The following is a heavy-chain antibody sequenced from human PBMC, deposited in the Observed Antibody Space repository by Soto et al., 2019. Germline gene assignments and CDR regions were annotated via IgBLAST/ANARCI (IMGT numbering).Heavy chain of an antibody. CDR1: GGFFSGFY. Sequence: PSETLSLTCAVYGGFFSGFYWSWIRQPPGKGLEWIGEVSHSGSTNYNPSLKSRVTISADTSKNQFFLKLTSVTAADTAVYYCARARFYSDSSGYYSTFDYWGQGTVVTVSS. D-gene: IGHD3-22*01. CDR2: VSHSGST. V-gene: IGHV4-34*01. J-gene: IGHJ4*02. CDR3: ARARFYSDSSGYYSTFDY.